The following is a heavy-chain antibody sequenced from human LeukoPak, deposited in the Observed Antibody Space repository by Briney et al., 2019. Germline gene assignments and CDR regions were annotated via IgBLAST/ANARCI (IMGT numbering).Heavy chain of an antibody. CDR2: IGSDGKT. CDR3: ARDRDTIAVAGNYNDY. J-gene: IGHJ4*02. D-gene: IGHD6-19*01. Sequence: GGSLRLSCEASGFPFSSYAMTWVRQAPGKGLEWVSSIGSDGKTHYSESVKGRFVISRDNFGGMVFLQLNSLRAEDTAVYYCARDRDTIAVAGNYNDYWGQGTLVTVSS. CDR1: GFPFSSYA. V-gene: IGHV3-23*01.